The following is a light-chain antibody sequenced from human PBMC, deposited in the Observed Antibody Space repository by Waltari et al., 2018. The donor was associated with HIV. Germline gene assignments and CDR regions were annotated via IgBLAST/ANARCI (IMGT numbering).Light chain of an antibody. V-gene: IGLV2-8*01. CDR2: EFT. CDR1: PTDIGRYDF. CDR3: SSYAANNSFVL. Sequence: QSALTQPPSASGPPGQSVTISCTGTPTDIGRYDFVSWYQLQPDKVPTLISYEFTKRPSGVPDRFAGPKSDNTASLTVSGLQTDDEADYYCSSYAANNSFVLFGGGTRLTVL. J-gene: IGLJ2*01.